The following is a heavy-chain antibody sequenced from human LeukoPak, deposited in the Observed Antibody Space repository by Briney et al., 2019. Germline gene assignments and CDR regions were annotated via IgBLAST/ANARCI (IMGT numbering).Heavy chain of an antibody. CDR1: GGTFSSYA. CDR3: ARVLGAYRGGAVDY. J-gene: IGHJ4*02. Sequence: SVKVSCKASGGTFSSYAISWVRQAPGQGLEWMGGIIPIFGTANYAQKFQGRVTITADESTSTAYMELSSLRSEDTAVYYCARVLGAYRGGAVDYWGQGTLVAVSS. CDR2: IIPIFGTA. V-gene: IGHV1-69*01. D-gene: IGHD1-26*01.